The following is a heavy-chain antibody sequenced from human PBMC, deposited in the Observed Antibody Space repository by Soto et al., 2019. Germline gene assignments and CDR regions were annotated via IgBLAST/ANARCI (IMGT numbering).Heavy chain of an antibody. CDR3: ARVRAEVGYCSGPDCLPYHFVMDV. CDR1: GYTFTDYG. V-gene: IGHV1-18*01. CDR2: ISVYNGNI. Sequence: QVQLVQSGAEVKKPGASVKVSCKASGYTFTDYGLSWVRQAPGQGLEWMGWISVYNGNIEYAQRVQERVSMTTDTSTSTVYMELMSLRSDDTAVYYCARVRAEVGYCSGPDCLPYHFVMDVWGQGTTLTVSS. J-gene: IGHJ6*02. D-gene: IGHD2-15*01.